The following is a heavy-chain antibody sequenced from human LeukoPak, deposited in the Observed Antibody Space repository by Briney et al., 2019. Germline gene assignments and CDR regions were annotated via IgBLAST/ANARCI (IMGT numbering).Heavy chain of an antibody. J-gene: IGHJ5*02. D-gene: IGHD6-13*01. CDR2: INHSGST. Sequence: PSETLSLTCAVYGGSFSGYYWSWIRQPPGKGLEWIGEINHSGSTNYNPSLKSRVTISVDTSKNHFSLKLSSVTAADTAVYYCARVNIVAGWFDPWGQGTPVTVSS. V-gene: IGHV4-34*01. CDR3: ARVNIVAGWFDP. CDR1: GGSFSGYY.